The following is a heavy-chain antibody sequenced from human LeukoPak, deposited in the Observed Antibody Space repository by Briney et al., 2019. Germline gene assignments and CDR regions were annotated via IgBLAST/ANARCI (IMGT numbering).Heavy chain of an antibody. Sequence: PGRSLRLSCAASGFTVSNSYMTWVRQAPGKGLEWVSVIYRDGSTYYADSVKGRFTISRDNSKNTLYLQMNSLRAEDTAVYYCAKDQQWLVSGYFDYWGQGTLVTVSS. D-gene: IGHD6-19*01. CDR3: AKDQQWLVSGYFDY. CDR2: IYRDGST. V-gene: IGHV3-53*01. J-gene: IGHJ4*02. CDR1: GFTVSNSY.